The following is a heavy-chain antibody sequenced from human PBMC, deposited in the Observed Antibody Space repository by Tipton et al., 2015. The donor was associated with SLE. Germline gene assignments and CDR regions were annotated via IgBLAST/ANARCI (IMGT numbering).Heavy chain of an antibody. J-gene: IGHJ2*01. Sequence: LRLSCTVSGGSISSYYWSWIRQPPGKGLEWIGYIYYSGSTNYNPSLKSRVTISVDTSKNQFSLKLSSVTAADTAVYYWARDMHDILTGYSRHWYFDLWGRGTLVTVSS. V-gene: IGHV4-59*01. D-gene: IGHD3-9*01. CDR3: ARDMHDILTGYSRHWYFDL. CDR1: GGSISSYY. CDR2: IYYSGST.